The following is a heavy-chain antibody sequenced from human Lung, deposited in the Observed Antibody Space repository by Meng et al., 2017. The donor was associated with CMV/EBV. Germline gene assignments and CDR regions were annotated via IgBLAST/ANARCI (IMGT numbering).Heavy chain of an antibody. D-gene: IGHD2-2*01. CDR2: ISSSGSTI. V-gene: IGHV3-48*03. Sequence: SCAASGFTFSSYEMNWVRQAPGKGLEWVSYISSSGSTIYYADSVKCRFTISRDNAKNSLYLQMNSLRAEDTAFYYCAREVLVPAAIRYYYYGMDVWXQGTTVTVSS. CDR1: GFTFSSYE. CDR3: AREVLVPAAIRYYYYGMDV. J-gene: IGHJ6*02.